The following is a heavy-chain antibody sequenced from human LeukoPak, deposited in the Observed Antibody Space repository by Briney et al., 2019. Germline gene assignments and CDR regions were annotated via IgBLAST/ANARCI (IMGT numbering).Heavy chain of an antibody. CDR1: GGSISSYY. CDR3: ARDSSSWDDAFDI. Sequence: NASETLSLTCTVSGGSISSYYWSWIRQPPGKGLEWIGYIYSSGTTNYNPSLKSRVTISLDTSKNQFSLKVSSVTAADTAVYYCARDSSSWDDAFDIWGQGTMVTVSS. V-gene: IGHV4-59*12. CDR2: IYSSGTT. D-gene: IGHD6-13*01. J-gene: IGHJ3*02.